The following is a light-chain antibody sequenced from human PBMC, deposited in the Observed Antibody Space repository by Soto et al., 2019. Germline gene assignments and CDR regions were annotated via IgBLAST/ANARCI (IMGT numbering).Light chain of an antibody. J-gene: IGLJ2*01. CDR1: NNDIGVYDY. CDR2: EVT. CDR3: SSFTTDTVVV. V-gene: IGLV2-14*01. Sequence: QSVLTQPASVSGSPGQSITISCTGTNNDIGVYDYVSWYQQHPGKAPMLLIYEVTHRPSGISSRFSGSKSGNTASLTISGLQTDDEASYFCSSFTTDTVVVFGGGTKLTVL.